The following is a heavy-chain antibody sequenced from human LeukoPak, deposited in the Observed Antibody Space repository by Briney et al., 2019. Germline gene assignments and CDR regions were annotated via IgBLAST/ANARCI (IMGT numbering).Heavy chain of an antibody. CDR1: GFTVSSNY. J-gene: IGHJ4*02. D-gene: IGHD1-26*01. Sequence: GGSLRLSCAASGFTVSSNYMSWVRQAPGKGLEWVAVIWYDGSNTYYADSVKGRFTISRDNSKNTLYLQMNSLRAEDTAVYYCARDSGSYHTFDYWGQGTLVTVSS. CDR2: IWYDGSNT. V-gene: IGHV3-33*08. CDR3: ARDSGSYHTFDY.